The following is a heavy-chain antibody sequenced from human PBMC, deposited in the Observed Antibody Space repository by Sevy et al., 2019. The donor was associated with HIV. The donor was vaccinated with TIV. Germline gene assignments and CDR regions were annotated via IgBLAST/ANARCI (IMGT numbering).Heavy chain of an antibody. V-gene: IGHV4-39*01. J-gene: IGHJ4*02. CDR3: ARQGRVPAAYRIFGFDY. D-gene: IGHD2-2*01. CDR2: IYYSGST. CDR1: GGSISSSSYY. Sequence: SETLSLTCTVSGGSISSSSYYWGWIRQPPGKGLEWIGSIYYSGSTYYNPSLKSRVTISVDTSKNQFSLKLSSVTAADTAVYYCARQGRVPAAYRIFGFDYWGQRTLVTVSS.